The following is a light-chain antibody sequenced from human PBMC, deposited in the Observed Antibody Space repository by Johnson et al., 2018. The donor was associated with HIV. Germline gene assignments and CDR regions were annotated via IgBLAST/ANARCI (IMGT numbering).Light chain of an antibody. CDR2: ENN. J-gene: IGLJ1*01. CDR3: GTWDTSLSVYV. Sequence: QSVLTQSPSVSAAPGQKVTISCSGTKSNIGNNYVSWYQQFPGTAPKLLIYENNKRSSGIPDRFSGSKSGTSATLGITGLQTGDEADYYCGTWDTSLSVYVFGTGTKVTVL. CDR1: KSNIGNNY. V-gene: IGLV1-51*02.